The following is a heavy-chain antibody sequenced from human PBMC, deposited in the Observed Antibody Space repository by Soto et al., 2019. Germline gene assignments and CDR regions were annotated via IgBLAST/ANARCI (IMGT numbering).Heavy chain of an antibody. CDR3: ANLRDKYYDILTGPLGFDP. J-gene: IGHJ5*02. CDR1: GVTFSSYA. Sequence: GGSLRLSCAASGVTFSSYAMSWVRQAPGKGLEWVSAISGSGGSTYYADSVKGRFTISRDNSKNTLYLQMNSLRAEDTAVYYCANLRDKYYDILTGPLGFDPWGQGTLVTVSS. D-gene: IGHD3-9*01. CDR2: ISGSGGST. V-gene: IGHV3-23*01.